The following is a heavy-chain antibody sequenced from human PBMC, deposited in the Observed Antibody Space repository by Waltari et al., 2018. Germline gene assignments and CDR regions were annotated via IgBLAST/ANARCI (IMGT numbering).Heavy chain of an antibody. J-gene: IGHJ4*02. CDR1: GFTFSNAW. Sequence: EVQLVESGGGLVKPGGSLRLSWAASGFTFSNAWMSWVRQAPGKGLEWVGRIKSKTDGGTTDYAAPVKGRFTISRDDSKNTLYLQMNSLKTEDTAVYYCTSDSGSYSYDYWGQGTLVTVSS. CDR3: TSDSGSYSYDY. D-gene: IGHD1-26*01. V-gene: IGHV3-15*01. CDR2: IKSKTDGGTT.